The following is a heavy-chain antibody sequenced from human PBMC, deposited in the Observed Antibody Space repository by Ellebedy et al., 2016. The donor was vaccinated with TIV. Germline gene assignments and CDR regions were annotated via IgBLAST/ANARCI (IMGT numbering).Heavy chain of an antibody. J-gene: IGHJ4*02. V-gene: IGHV3-49*03. Sequence: GESLKISXIGSGFTFGDSGFSWFRQAPGKGLEWVGFIRRHSYDSTPQYGGSVSGTFTISRDDSKSIVFLQMNSLKSEDTAVYYCTRAPEYDFIIDHWGQGSLVTVSS. D-gene: IGHD2/OR15-2a*01. CDR1: GFTFGDSG. CDR3: TRAPEYDFIIDH. CDR2: IRRHSYDSTP.